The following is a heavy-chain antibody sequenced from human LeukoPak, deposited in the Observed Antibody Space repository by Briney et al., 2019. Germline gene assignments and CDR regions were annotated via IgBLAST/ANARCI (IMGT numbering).Heavy chain of an antibody. D-gene: IGHD3-10*01. CDR3: AREFNGSGRFDY. Sequence: GASVKVSCKASGYTFTGYYMHWVRQAPGQGLEWMGIVNPSGGSTSYAQKFQGRVTMTRDTSTSTVYMELSSLRSEDTAVYYCAREFNGSGRFDYWGQGTLVTVSS. J-gene: IGHJ4*02. V-gene: IGHV1-46*01. CDR1: GYTFTGYY. CDR2: VNPSGGST.